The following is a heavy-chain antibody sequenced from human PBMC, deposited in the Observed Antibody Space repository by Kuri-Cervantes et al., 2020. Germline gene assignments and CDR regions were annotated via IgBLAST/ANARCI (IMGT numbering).Heavy chain of an antibody. CDR2: ISWNGKTT. V-gene: IGHV3-20*04. J-gene: IGHJ6*04. D-gene: IGHD3-10*01. CDR3: ARDSSVGELIQLWPMDV. Sequence: GGSLRLSCISSGFNFDDYGMSWVRQGPGKGLEWVSGISWNGKTTGYADSVKGRFSISRDNAKNSLYLQMNSLTAEDTAVYYCARDSSVGELIQLWPMDVWGKGTTVTVSS. CDR1: GFNFDDYG.